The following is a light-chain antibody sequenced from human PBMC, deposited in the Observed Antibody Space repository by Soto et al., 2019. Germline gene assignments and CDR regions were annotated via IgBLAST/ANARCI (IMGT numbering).Light chain of an antibody. CDR3: AAWDATLDGYV. CDR1: SSNLGDNI. Sequence: QSALTQPPSASGTPGQRVTISCSTSSSNLGDNIVNWYQHVPGTAPNLLIYSYDQRPSGVPDRFSGSRSGTSASLAISGLQSEDEADYYCAAWDATLDGYVFGTGTKVTVL. CDR2: SYD. J-gene: IGLJ1*01. V-gene: IGLV1-44*01.